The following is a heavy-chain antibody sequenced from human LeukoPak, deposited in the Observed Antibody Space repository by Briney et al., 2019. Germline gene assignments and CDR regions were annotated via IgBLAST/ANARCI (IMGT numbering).Heavy chain of an antibody. J-gene: IGHJ4*02. V-gene: IGHV4-59*01. CDR2: IYYSGST. D-gene: IGHD3-10*01. CDR3: ARISVRFGELLYPYFDY. Sequence: SETLSLTCTVSGGSISSYYWSWIRQPPGKGLEWIGYIYYSGSTNYNPSLKSRVTISVDTSKNQFSLKLSSVTAADTAVYYCARISVRFGELLYPYFDYWGQGTLVTVSS. CDR1: GGSISSYY.